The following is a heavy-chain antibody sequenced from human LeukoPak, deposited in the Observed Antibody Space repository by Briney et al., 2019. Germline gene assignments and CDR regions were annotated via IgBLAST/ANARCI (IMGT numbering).Heavy chain of an antibody. J-gene: IGHJ5*02. Sequence: SETLSLTCAVSGGSISSGGYSWSWIRQPPGKGLEWIGCIYHSGSTYYNPSLKSRVTISVDRSKNQFSLKLSSVTAADTAVYYCARDSFRGFDPWGQGTLVTVSS. V-gene: IGHV4-30-2*01. CDR3: ARDSFRGFDP. CDR1: GGSISSGGYS. CDR2: IYHSGST.